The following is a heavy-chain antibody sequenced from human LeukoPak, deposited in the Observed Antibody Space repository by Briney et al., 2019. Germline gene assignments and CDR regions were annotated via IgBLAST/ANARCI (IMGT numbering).Heavy chain of an antibody. V-gene: IGHV4-38-2*02. D-gene: IGHD6-19*01. CDR3: ARNNSNGFDF. J-gene: IGHJ4*02. CDR2: IFQSVST. Sequence: SETLSHTCTVSGYSISGGYYWGWIRQPPGKGLEWIGTIFQSVSTYYNPSLKSRVTTSVDTSKNQFSLKLSSVTAADTAVYYCARNNSNGFDFWSQGTLVTVSS. CDR1: GYSISGGYY.